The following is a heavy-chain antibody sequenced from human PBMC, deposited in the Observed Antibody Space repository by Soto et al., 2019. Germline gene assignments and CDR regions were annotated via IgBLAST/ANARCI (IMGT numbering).Heavy chain of an antibody. CDR3: ARDPRFNYYYGMDV. V-gene: IGHV1-46*01. CDR2: INPSGGST. CDR1: GYTFTSYG. J-gene: IGHJ6*02. Sequence: GASVKVSCKASGYTFTSYGISWVRQAPGQGLEWMGIINPSGGSTSYAQKFQGRVTMTRDTSTSTVYMELSSLRSEDTAVYYCARDPRFNYYYGMDVWGQGTTVTVSS.